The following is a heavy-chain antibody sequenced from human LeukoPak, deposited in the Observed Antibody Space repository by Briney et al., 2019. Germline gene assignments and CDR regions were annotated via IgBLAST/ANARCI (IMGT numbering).Heavy chain of an antibody. J-gene: IGHJ3*02. CDR1: GFTFSSYG. Sequence: GGSLRLSCAASGFTFSSYGMHWVRQAPGKGLEWVAFIRYDGSNKYYADSVKGRFTISRDNSKNTLYLQMNSLGAEDTAVYYCAKEGFIVVVTTDAFDIWGQGTMVTVSS. V-gene: IGHV3-30*02. CDR2: IRYDGSNK. D-gene: IGHD2-21*02. CDR3: AKEGFIVVVTTDAFDI.